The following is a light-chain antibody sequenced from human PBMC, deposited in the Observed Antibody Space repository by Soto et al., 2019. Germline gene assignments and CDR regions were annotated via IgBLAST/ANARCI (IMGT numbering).Light chain of an antibody. CDR3: AAWDDSLSGQV. CDR2: SNN. Sequence: QSVLNQPPSASGTPGQRVTISCSGSSSNIGSNYVYWYQQLPGTAPKHLIYSNNQRPSGFPDQFSGSKSGTSASLAISGLRSEDEADYYCAAWDDSLSGQVFGGGTKLTVL. J-gene: IGLJ2*01. V-gene: IGLV1-47*02. CDR1: SSNIGSNY.